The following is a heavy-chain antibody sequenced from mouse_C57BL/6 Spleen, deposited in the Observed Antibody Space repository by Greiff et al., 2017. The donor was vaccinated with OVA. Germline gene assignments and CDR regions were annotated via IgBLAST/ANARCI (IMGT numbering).Heavy chain of an antibody. CDR1: GYTFTSYW. J-gene: IGHJ1*03. CDR2: IHPNSGST. V-gene: IGHV1-64*01. Sequence: QVQLQQSGAELVKPGASVKLSCKASGYTFTSYWMHWVKQRPGQGLEWIGMIHPNSGSTNYNEKFKSKATLTVDKSSSTAYMQLSSLTSEDSAVYYCARNDYYGSTYWYFDVWGTGTTVTVSS. D-gene: IGHD1-1*01. CDR3: ARNDYYGSTYWYFDV.